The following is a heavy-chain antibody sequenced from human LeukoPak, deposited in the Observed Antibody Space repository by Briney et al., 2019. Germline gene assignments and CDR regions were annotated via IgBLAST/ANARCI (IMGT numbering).Heavy chain of an antibody. Sequence: SETLSLTCAVSLYSIINGYYWGWVRQPPGKGLEWIGSIYHSGSSYYNPSLRSRGSFSVDTSKNHFSPKLTSVTAVDTAVYYCARAGSGSRDYFDYWGQGTLVTVSS. J-gene: IGHJ4*02. D-gene: IGHD2-15*01. V-gene: IGHV4-38-2*01. CDR3: ARAGSGSRDYFDY. CDR1: LYSIINGYY. CDR2: IYHSGSS.